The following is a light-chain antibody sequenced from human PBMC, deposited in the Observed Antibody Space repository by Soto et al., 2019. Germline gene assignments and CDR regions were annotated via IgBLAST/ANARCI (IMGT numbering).Light chain of an antibody. V-gene: IGKV3D-15*01. Sequence: EIEMTQSPATLSVSPGERATLSCRASQSVSSNLAWYQQKPGQLPRLLIYDASTRATGIPARFSGIGSGTDFTLTISSLQSEDFAVYYCQQYNNWPSWTFGQGTKVEIK. J-gene: IGKJ1*01. CDR2: DAS. CDR1: QSVSSN. CDR3: QQYNNWPSWT.